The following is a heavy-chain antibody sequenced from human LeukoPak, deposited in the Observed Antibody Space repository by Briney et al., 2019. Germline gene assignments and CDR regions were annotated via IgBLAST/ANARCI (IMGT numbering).Heavy chain of an antibody. D-gene: IGHD3-10*01. CDR1: GFTFSSYG. Sequence: GGSLRLSCAASGFTFSSYGMHWVRQAPGKGLEWVAIIWYDGSNKYYADSVKGRFTISRDNSKNTLYLQMNSLRVEDTAMYYCARVRLYGSGTYYSDSWGQGTLVTVSS. CDR2: IWYDGSNK. V-gene: IGHV3-33*01. CDR3: ARVRLYGSGTYYSDS. J-gene: IGHJ4*02.